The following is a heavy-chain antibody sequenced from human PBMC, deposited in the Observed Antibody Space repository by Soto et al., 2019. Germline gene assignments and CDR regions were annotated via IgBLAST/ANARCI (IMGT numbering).Heavy chain of an antibody. CDR2: IYYSGST. Sequence: PSETLSLTCTVSGGSISSGGYYWSWIRQHPGKGLEWIGYIYYSGSTYYNPSLKSRVTISVDTSKNQFSLKLSSVTAADTAVYYCARDSGRGSRYCSGGSCSGLDYWGQGTLVTVSS. J-gene: IGHJ4*02. CDR1: GGSISSGGYY. CDR3: ARDSGRGSRYCSGGSCSGLDY. D-gene: IGHD2-15*01. V-gene: IGHV4-31*03.